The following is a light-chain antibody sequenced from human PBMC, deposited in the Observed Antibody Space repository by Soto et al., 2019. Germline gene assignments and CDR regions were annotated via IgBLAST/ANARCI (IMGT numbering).Light chain of an antibody. CDR3: QQYDSYSLT. V-gene: IGKV1-5*03. CDR2: KAS. J-gene: IGKJ3*01. Sequence: DVQMTQSPSTLSASVGDTITIICRASQSVSSWVAWYQQKPGKAPKLLIYKASSLESGIPSRFSGSGSGTEFTLTITSLQPDDVATYYCQQYDSYSLTFGPGTTVDIK. CDR1: QSVSSW.